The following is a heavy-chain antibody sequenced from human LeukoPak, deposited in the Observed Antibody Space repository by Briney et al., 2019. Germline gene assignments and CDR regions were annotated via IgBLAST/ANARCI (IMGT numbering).Heavy chain of an antibody. CDR2: IYYSGST. CDR3: ATSCRYSYGFNFDY. J-gene: IGHJ4*02. CDR1: GGSISSYY. Sequence: SETLSLTCTVSGGSISSYYWSWIRQPPGKGLEWIGYIYYSGSTNYNPSLKSRVTISVDTSKNQFSLKLSSVTAADTAVYYCATSCRYSYGFNFDYWGQGTLVTVSS. V-gene: IGHV4-59*01. D-gene: IGHD5-18*01.